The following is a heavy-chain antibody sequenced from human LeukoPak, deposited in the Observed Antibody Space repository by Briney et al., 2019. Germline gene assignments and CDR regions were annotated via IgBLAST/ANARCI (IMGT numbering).Heavy chain of an antibody. CDR1: GFTFSSYW. D-gene: IGHD6-19*01. CDR3: ANRPKYSSGWYYFDY. V-gene: IGHV3-74*01. CDR2: INTDGTST. Sequence: GGSLRLSCAASGFTFSSYWMHWVRQAPGKGLVWVSRINTDGTSTIYADSVKGRFTISRDNAKNTLYLQMNSLRAEDTAVYYCANRPKYSSGWYYFDYWGQGTLVTVSS. J-gene: IGHJ4*02.